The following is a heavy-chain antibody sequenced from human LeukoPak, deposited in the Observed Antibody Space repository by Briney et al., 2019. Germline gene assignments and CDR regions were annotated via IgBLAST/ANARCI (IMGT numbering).Heavy chain of an antibody. CDR2: IYTSGST. J-gene: IGHJ4*02. V-gene: IGHV4-4*07. CDR1: GGSISSYY. D-gene: IGHD3-16*02. Sequence: SETLSLTCTVSGGSISSYYWSWIRQPAGKGLEWIGRIYTSGSTNCNPSLKSRVTMSVDTSKNQFSLKLSSVTAADTAVYYCAREDYDYVWGSYRTHSHFDYWGQGTLVTVSS. CDR3: AREDYDYVWGSYRTHSHFDY.